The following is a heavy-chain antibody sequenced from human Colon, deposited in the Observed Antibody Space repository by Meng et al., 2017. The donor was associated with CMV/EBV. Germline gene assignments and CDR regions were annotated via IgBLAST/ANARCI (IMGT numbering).Heavy chain of an antibody. CDR1: GGSFSGYY. Sequence: SETLSLTCAVYGGSFSGYYWSWIRQPPGKGLEWIGEINHSGSTNYNPSLKSRVTISVDTSKNQFSLKLSSVTAADTAVYYCARARYSSAGAYYYYYYGMDVWGQGTTVTVSS. D-gene: IGHD6-19*01. J-gene: IGHJ6*02. CDR3: ARARYSSAGAYYYYYYGMDV. CDR2: INHSGST. V-gene: IGHV4-34*01.